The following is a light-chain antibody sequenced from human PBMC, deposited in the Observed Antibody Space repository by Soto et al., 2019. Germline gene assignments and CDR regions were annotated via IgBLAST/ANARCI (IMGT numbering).Light chain of an antibody. CDR2: TAS. V-gene: IGKV1-8*01. Sequence: ATRMTQSPSSFSSSPGDRVTITCRASQGISNHLAWYQVKPGKAPRLLIYTASYLANGVPARFSGSGSGTDFTLTISSLQSEDFAVYYCQQYWRCPRTFGGGTKVEIK. CDR3: QQYWRCPRT. CDR1: QGISNH. J-gene: IGKJ4*02.